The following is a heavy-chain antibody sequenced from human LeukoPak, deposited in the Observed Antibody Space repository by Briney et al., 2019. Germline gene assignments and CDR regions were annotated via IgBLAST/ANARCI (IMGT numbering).Heavy chain of an antibody. CDR3: ARAYSPWELGTGY. V-gene: IGHV3-30*02. Sequence: PGGSLRLSCGVSGFIFSDYGMHWVRQAPGKGLEWVASIRFDGSNNYYADSVKGRFTISRDNSKNTLYLQMNSLRAEDTAVYYCARAYSPWELGTGYWGQGTLVTVSS. J-gene: IGHJ4*02. CDR2: IRFDGSNN. CDR1: GFIFSDYG. D-gene: IGHD1-26*01.